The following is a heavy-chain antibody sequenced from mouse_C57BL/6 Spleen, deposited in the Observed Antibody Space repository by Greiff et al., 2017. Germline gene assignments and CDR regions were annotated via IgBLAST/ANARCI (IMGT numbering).Heavy chain of an antibody. CDR3: ARGTVYGSAFAY. J-gene: IGHJ3*01. D-gene: IGHD1-1*01. CDR2: IDSSDSYT. V-gene: IGHV1-69*01. Sequence: QVQLQQPGAELVMPGASVKLSCTASGYTFTSYWMHWVKQRPGHGLEWIGEIDSSDSYTNYNQKFKGKSTLTVDKSSSTASMQLSSLTSEDSAVYYCARGTVYGSAFAYGGQGTLVTVSA. CDR1: GYTFTSYW.